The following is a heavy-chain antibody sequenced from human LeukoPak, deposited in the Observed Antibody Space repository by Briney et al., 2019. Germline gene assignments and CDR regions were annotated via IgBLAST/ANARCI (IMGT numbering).Heavy chain of an antibody. CDR3: AKRGIAAAASFDY. CDR2: IYSVGST. Sequence: GGSLRLSCAASGFTVTSNYMNWVRQAPGKGLEWVSIIYSVGSTYYADSVKGRFTISRDNSKNTLYLQMNSLRADDTAVYYCAKRGIAAAASFDYWGQGTLVSVSS. J-gene: IGHJ4*02. D-gene: IGHD6-13*01. CDR1: GFTVTSNY. V-gene: IGHV3-66*04.